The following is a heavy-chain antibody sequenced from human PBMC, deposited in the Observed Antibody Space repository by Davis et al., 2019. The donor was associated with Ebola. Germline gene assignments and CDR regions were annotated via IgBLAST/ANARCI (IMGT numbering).Heavy chain of an antibody. CDR3: ARGERRYYDYNGMDV. Sequence: PSETLSLTCAASGFTFSDYYMSWIRQAPGKGLEWLSYISTYGTTIYYGDSVKGRFTISRDNAKNSLYLQMHSLRPEDTAVYYCARGERRYYDYNGMDVWGQGTTVTVSS. D-gene: IGHD1-1*01. V-gene: IGHV3-11*01. CDR1: GFTFSDYY. J-gene: IGHJ6*02. CDR2: ISTYGTTI.